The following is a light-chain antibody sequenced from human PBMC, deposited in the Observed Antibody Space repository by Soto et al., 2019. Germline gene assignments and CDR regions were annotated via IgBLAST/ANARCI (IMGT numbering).Light chain of an antibody. V-gene: IGKV3-20*01. CDR3: QHYGDSSWT. J-gene: IGKJ1*01. Sequence: ELVLTQSPVALSLSSGERATLSCRASQSVSSTLLTWYQQKPGQAPRLLIYGVSSMATGIPDRFSGSGSGTDXTLTIXRXXXEDXXVYYCQHYGDSSWTFGXGXRVEIK. CDR2: GVS. CDR1: QSVSSTL.